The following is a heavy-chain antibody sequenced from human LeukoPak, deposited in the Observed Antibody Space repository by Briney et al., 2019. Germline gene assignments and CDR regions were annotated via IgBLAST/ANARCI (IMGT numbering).Heavy chain of an antibody. CDR1: GGFVTSYY. V-gene: IGHV4-59*02. J-gene: IGHJ4*02. CDR3: ARGRGRDGDNLVS. D-gene: IGHD5-24*01. Sequence: SETLSLTCSVSGGFVTSYYWSWIRQPPGKGLEWIGYVYYSGTTNYNPSVKSRVTISVDTSKNQFSLKLTSVTAADTAVYYCARGRGRDGDNLVSWGRGTRVTVSS. CDR2: VYYSGTT.